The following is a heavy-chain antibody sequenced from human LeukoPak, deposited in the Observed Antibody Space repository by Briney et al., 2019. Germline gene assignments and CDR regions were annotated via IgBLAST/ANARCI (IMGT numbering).Heavy chain of an antibody. J-gene: IGHJ3*02. CDR2: IYYSGST. D-gene: IGHD2-2*01. CDR1: GGSITSYY. CDR3: ARRPGYCSSTSCSPNSPVGAFDI. Sequence: SETLSLTCTVSGGSITSYYWSWIRQPPGKGLEWIGYIYYSGSTNYNPSLKSRVTISVDTSKNQFSLKLSSVTAADTAVYYCARRPGYCSSTSCSPNSPVGAFDIWGQGTMVTVSS. V-gene: IGHV4-59*01.